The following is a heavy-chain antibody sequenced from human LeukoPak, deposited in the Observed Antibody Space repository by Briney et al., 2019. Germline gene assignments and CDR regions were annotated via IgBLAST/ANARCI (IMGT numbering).Heavy chain of an antibody. Sequence: ASVKVSCKASGYTLTRYYIHWVRQAPGQGLEWMGRINPNNGDTNYAQKFPGRVTLTRDTSIGTAYMELSSLRSDDTAMYYCVREITRATTYFDSWGQGTLVTVSS. D-gene: IGHD1-26*01. V-gene: IGHV1-2*06. CDR1: GYTLTRYY. J-gene: IGHJ4*02. CDR3: VREITRATTYFDS. CDR2: INPNNGDT.